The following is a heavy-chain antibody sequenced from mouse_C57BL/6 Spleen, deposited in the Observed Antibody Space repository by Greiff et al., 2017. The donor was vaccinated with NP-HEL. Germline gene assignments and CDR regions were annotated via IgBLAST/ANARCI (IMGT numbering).Heavy chain of an antibody. CDR2: INPNNGGT. V-gene: IGHV1-18*01. Sequence: EVKLMESGPELVKPGASVKLPCKASGYTFTDYNLDWVKQSHGKSLEWIGDINPNNGGTIYNQKFKGKAPLTVDKSSSTAYMELRSLTSENTAVYYCARDGSSPFAYWGQGTLVTVSA. D-gene: IGHD1-1*01. CDR1: GYTFTDYN. J-gene: IGHJ3*01. CDR3: ARDGSSPFAY.